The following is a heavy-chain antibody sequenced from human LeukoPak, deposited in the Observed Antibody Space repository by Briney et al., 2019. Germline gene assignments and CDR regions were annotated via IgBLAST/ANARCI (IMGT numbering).Heavy chain of an antibody. CDR2: ISGSGGST. Sequence: GGSLRLSCAASGFTFSSYAMSWVRQAPGEGLEWVSAISGSGGSTHYADSVKGRFTISRDNSKNTLYLQMDSLRAEDTALYYCAKHYSYAIWGDYWGQGTLVTVSS. J-gene: IGHJ4*02. D-gene: IGHD5-18*01. CDR1: GFTFSSYA. CDR3: AKHYSYAIWGDY. V-gene: IGHV3-23*01.